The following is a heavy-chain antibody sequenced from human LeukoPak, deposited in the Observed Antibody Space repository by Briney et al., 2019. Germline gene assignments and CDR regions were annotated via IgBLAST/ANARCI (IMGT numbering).Heavy chain of an antibody. D-gene: IGHD3-22*01. J-gene: IGHJ4*02. Sequence: GGSLRLSCAASGFDFSAYEMNWVRQAPGKGLEWVAYFAGSDTTKYYADSVRGRFTISRDNARNSLFLQMNSLRAEDTALYYCTTLGYHLDSWGQGTLVTVSS. CDR1: GFDFSAYE. CDR3: TTLGYHLDS. CDR2: FAGSDTTK. V-gene: IGHV3-48*03.